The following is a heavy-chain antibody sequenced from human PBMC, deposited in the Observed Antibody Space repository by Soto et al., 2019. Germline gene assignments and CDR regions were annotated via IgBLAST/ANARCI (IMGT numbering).Heavy chain of an antibody. CDR1: GCNVNSDY. V-gene: IGHV3-53*01. CDR2: LSDSGIP. Sequence: EVQLVESGGGLIQPGGSLRLSCTPSGCNVNSDYMNWVRQAPGTGVECVSALSDSGIPFYADCVKGRFTISRDKSKNALYLQMDSLRVEDTAVYYCVRDSETSSSCSLDYWGPGTLVTVSS. CDR3: VRDSETSSSCSLDY. J-gene: IGHJ4*02. D-gene: IGHD2-2*01.